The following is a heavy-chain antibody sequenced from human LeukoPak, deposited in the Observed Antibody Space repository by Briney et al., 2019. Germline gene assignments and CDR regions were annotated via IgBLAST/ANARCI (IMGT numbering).Heavy chain of an antibody. V-gene: IGHV4-59*06. CDR2: IYYSGST. D-gene: IGHD2-15*01. J-gene: IGHJ1*01. CDR3: ARADCSGGSCYDIEYFQH. Sequence: PSETLSLTCTVSGGSISTYYWSWIRQHPGKGLEWIGYIYYSGSTYYNPSLKSRVTISVDTSKNQFSLKLSSVTAADTAVYYCARADCSGGSCYDIEYFQHWGQGTLVTVSS. CDR1: GGSISTYY.